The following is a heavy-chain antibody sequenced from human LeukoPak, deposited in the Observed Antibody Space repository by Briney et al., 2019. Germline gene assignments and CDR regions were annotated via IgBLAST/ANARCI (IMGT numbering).Heavy chain of an antibody. CDR3: ARDVRLLGFDY. CDR2: ISSSSSYI. Sequence: GGSLRLSCAASGFTFSSYSMNWVRQAPGKGLEWVSSISSSSSYIYYADSVKGRFTISRDNAKNSLYLQMNSLRAEDTVVYYCARDVRLLGFDYWGQGTLVTVSS. J-gene: IGHJ4*02. CDR1: GFTFSSYS. V-gene: IGHV3-21*01. D-gene: IGHD2-15*01.